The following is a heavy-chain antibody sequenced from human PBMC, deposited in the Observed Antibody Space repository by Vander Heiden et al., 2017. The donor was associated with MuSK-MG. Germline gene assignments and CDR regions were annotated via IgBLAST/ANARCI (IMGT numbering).Heavy chain of an antibody. D-gene: IGHD1-26*01. CDR1: GFTLTDLS. CDR3: ATDRTSRYSGSYSLDY. J-gene: IGHJ4*02. CDR2: FDPEDGET. Sequence: QVQLVQSGAEGKKPGAPVKGSCKGSGFTLTDLSMHWVRQAPGKGLEWMGGFDPEDGETIYAQKFQGRVTMTEDTSTDTAYMELSSLRSEDTAVYYCATDRTSRYSGSYSLDYWGQGTLVTVSS. V-gene: IGHV1-24*01.